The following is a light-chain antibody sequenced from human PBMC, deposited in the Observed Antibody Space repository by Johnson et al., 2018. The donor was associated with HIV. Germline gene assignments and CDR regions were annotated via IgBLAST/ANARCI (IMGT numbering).Light chain of an antibody. CDR3: GTWDSSLSEGV. CDR1: SSNIGNND. J-gene: IGLJ1*01. CDR2: DNN. V-gene: IGLV1-51*01. Sequence: QSVLTQPPSVSAAPGQKVTISCSGSSSNIGNNDVSWYQQLPGTAPKLLIYDNNKRPSGIPDRFSGSKSGTSATLGITGLQTGDEAGYSCGTWDSSLSEGVFGTGTNVTVL.